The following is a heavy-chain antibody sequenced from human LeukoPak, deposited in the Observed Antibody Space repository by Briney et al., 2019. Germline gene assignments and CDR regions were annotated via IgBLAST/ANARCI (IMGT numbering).Heavy chain of an antibody. J-gene: IGHJ6*03. Sequence: SVKVSCKDSGGTFSSYAISWVRQAPAQGREWTGGIMPLLGTANYAQKFQDRLTITTDESTSTAYMELSSLRTEDTAVYYCAAVFWCGYYYTTGYYMDVWGKGATVTVSS. V-gene: IGHV1-69*05. CDR1: GGTFSSYA. CDR2: IMPLLGTA. CDR3: AAVFWCGYYYTTGYYMDV. D-gene: IGHD3-3*01.